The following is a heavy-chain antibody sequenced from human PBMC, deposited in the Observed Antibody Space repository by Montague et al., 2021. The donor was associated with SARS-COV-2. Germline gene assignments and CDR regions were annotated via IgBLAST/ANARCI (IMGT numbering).Heavy chain of an antibody. Sequence: SLRLSCAASGFIFSDSLMQWIRQPPGKGLEWVSYIYHDGSDTAYADSVKGRFTISRDNSKNTLHLQMNSLRAEDTAVYYCVRDWPYNLDVWGQGTTVTVSS. CDR1: GFIFSDSL. CDR3: VRDWPYNLDV. V-gene: IGHV3-74*01. J-gene: IGHJ6*02. D-gene: IGHD1-1*01. CDR2: IYHDGSDT.